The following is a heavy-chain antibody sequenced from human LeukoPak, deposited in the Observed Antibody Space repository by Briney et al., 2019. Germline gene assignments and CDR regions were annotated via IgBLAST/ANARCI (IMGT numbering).Heavy chain of an antibody. CDR3: ARHRIGSYSLDS. CDR2: IYYSGST. Sequence: PSETLSLTCTVSGGSISGYYWSWIRQPPGKGQEWIGYIYYSGSTNHNPSLKSRVTMSVDTSKNHFSLRLSSVTAADTAVYYCARHRIGSYSLDSWGQGILVTVSS. J-gene: IGHJ4*02. CDR1: GGSISGYY. V-gene: IGHV4-59*08. D-gene: IGHD1-26*01.